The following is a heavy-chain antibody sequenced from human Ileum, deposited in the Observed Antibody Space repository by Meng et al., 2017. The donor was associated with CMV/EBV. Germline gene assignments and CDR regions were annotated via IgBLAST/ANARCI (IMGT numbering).Heavy chain of an antibody. CDR3: LTETSFKGLDY. CDR1: GLTFSSYW. J-gene: IGHJ4*02. D-gene: IGHD1-14*01. CDR2: ISPDGSVT. V-gene: IGHV3-7*01. Sequence: LSCEVSGLTFSSYWMAWARQVPGKELKWVANISPDGSVTYYADSVTGRFTISRDNTKASFYLQMTNLRAEDTAVYYCLTETSFKGLDYWGQGSLVTVSS.